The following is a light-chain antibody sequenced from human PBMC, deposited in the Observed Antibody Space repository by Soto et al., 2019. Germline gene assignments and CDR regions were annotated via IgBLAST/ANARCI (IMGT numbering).Light chain of an antibody. J-gene: IGKJ4*01. CDR1: QSISSW. CDR2: DAS. V-gene: IGKV1-5*01. Sequence: DIQMTQSPSTLSASVGDRVTITCRASQSISSWLAWYQQKPGKAPKLLISDASNLESGVPSRFSGSGSGTAFTLTIGSLQPDDFATYYCQQYSRYPLTFGGGTKVDIK. CDR3: QQYSRYPLT.